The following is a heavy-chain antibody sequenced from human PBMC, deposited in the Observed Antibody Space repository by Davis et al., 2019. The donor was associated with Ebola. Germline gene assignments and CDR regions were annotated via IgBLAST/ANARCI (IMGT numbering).Heavy chain of an antibody. J-gene: IGHJ6*02. CDR3: ARSITMVRGPLYYYYGMDV. V-gene: IGHV4-59*08. CDR2: IYYSGST. Sequence: MPSETLSLTCAVYGGSFSAYYWSWIRQPPGKGLEWIGYIYYSGSTNYNPSLKSRVTISVDTSKNQFSLKLSSVTAADTAVYYCARSITMVRGPLYYYYGMDVWGQGTTVTVSS. D-gene: IGHD3-10*01. CDR1: GGSFSAYY.